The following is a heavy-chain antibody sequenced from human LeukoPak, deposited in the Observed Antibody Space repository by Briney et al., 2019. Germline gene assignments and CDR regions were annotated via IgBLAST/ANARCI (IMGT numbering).Heavy chain of an antibody. V-gene: IGHV1-2*02. CDR1: GYTFTDYY. CDR2: INPNSGGT. CDR3: ARVAHPAY. Sequence: ASVKVSCKASGYTFTDYYMHWVRQAPGQGLEWMASINPNSGGTNCAQKFQGRLTLTRDTSISTAYMELNSLTSDDTAVYYCARVAHPAYWGQGTLVTVSS. J-gene: IGHJ4*02.